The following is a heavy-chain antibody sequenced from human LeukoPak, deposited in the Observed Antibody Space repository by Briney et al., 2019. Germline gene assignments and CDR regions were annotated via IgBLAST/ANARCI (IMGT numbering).Heavy chain of an antibody. Sequence: GGSLRLSCAASGFTFSSYWMSWVRQAPGKGLEWVANIKQDGSEKYYVDSVKGRFTISRDNAKNSLYLQMNSLRAEDAAVYYCARDNGYSSSWYYYYYMDVWGKGTTVTVSS. V-gene: IGHV3-7*01. CDR3: ARDNGYSSSWYYYYYMDV. CDR2: IKQDGSEK. D-gene: IGHD6-13*01. CDR1: GFTFSSYW. J-gene: IGHJ6*03.